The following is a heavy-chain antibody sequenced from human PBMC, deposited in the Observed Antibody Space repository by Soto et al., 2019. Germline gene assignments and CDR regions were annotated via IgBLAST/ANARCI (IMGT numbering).Heavy chain of an antibody. Sequence: ASVKVSCKASGYTFTGYYMHGVRQAPGQGLEWMGWINPNSGGTNYAQKFQGRVTMTRDTSISTAYMELSRLRSDDTAVYYCAREGPDTAMVTNYWGQGTLVTVYS. CDR3: AREGPDTAMVTNY. CDR1: GYTFTGYY. V-gene: IGHV1-2*02. CDR2: INPNSGGT. D-gene: IGHD5-18*01. J-gene: IGHJ4*02.